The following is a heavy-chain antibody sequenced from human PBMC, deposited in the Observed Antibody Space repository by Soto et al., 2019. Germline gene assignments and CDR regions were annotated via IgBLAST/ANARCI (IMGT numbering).Heavy chain of an antibody. J-gene: IGHJ4*02. CDR3: ARVFGVVIYAVFDY. Sequence: LSLTCAVCGYSISSGYNWGWIRQPPGQGLEWIGSIYHSGSTYYTPSLKSRVTTSVDTCKNQFSLNLSSVTAADTADYYCARVFGVVIYAVFDYWGQGTLVTVSS. CDR1: GYSISSGYN. CDR2: IYHSGST. V-gene: IGHV4-38-2*01. D-gene: IGHD3-3*01.